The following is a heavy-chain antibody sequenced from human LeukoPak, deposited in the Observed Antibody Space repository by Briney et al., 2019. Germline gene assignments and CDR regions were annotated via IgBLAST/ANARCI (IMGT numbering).Heavy chain of an antibody. CDR2: INHSGST. J-gene: IGHJ2*01. D-gene: IGHD4-17*01. CDR3: ARPLSPTVTILLGYFDL. CDR1: GGSFSGYY. Sequence: PSETLSLTCAVYGGSFSGYYWSWIRQPPGKGLEWIGEINHSGSTNYNPSLKSRVTISVDTSKNQFSLKLSSVTAADTAVYYCARPLSPTVTILLGYFDLGGGATLVTFSS. V-gene: IGHV4-34*01.